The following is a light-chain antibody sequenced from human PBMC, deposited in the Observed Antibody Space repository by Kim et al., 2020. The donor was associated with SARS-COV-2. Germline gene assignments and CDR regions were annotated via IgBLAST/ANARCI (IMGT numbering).Light chain of an antibody. V-gene: IGKV1-5*01. J-gene: IGKJ1*01. CDR1: QSISSW. CDR3: QQYNSYPWT. CDR2: DAS. Sequence: ASVGDRVTITCRASQSISSWLAWYQQKTGKAPKLLIYDASSLESGVPSRFSGSGSGTEFTLTISSLQPDDFATYYCQQYNSYPWTFGQGTKVEIK.